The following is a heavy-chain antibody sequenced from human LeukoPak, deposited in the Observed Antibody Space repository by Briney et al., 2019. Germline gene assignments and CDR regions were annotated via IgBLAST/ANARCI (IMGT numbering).Heavy chain of an antibody. CDR3: AKDTIAYSSSWSYFDY. D-gene: IGHD6-13*01. CDR2: IRYDGSNK. V-gene: IGHV3-30*02. CDR1: GFTFSSYG. J-gene: IGHJ4*02. Sequence: GSLRLSCAASGFTFSSYGMHWVRQAPGKGLEWVAFIRYDGSNKYYADSVKGRFTISRDNSKNTLYLQVNSLRAEDTAVHYCAKDTIAYSSSWSYFDYWGQGTLVTVSS.